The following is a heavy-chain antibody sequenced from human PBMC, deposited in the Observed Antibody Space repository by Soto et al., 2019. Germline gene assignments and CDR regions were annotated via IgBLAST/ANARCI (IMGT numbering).Heavy chain of an antibody. J-gene: IGHJ4*02. V-gene: IGHV3-23*01. CDR2: ITATGGST. CDR3: AKSSTVITHWDS. Sequence: GGSLRLSCAASAFIFSDYAMTWVRRAPGKGLGWVSSITATGGSTYYADSVKGRFAISRXXXXXTXYXQXXXLRAXDTAVYYCAKSSTVITHWDSWGLGTLVTVSS. CDR1: AFIFSDYA. D-gene: IGHD3-10*01.